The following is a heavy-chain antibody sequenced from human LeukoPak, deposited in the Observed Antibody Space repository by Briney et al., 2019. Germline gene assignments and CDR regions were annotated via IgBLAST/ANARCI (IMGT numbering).Heavy chain of an antibody. CDR2: INWNGGST. V-gene: IGHV3-20*04. CDR1: GFTFDDYG. D-gene: IGHD3-10*01. Sequence: AGGSLRLSCAASGFTFDDYGMNWVRQAPGKGLEWVSGINWNGGSTGYADSVKGRFTISRDNAKNSLYLQMNSLRAEDTALYYCARGGWFGELLFDYWGQGTLVTVSS. J-gene: IGHJ4*02. CDR3: ARGGWFGELLFDY.